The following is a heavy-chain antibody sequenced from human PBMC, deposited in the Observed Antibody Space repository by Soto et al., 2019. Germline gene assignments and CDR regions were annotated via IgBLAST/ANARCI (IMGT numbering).Heavy chain of an antibody. V-gene: IGHV3-30-3*01. J-gene: IGHJ4*02. Sequence: QVQLVESGGGVVQHGRSLRLSCAASGFTFSSYAMHWVRQAPGKGLEWVAVISYDGSNKYYADSVKGRFTISRDNSKNTLYLQMNSLRAEDTAVYYWARDADDYGYPQTDYWGQGNLVTFSS. D-gene: IGHD4-17*01. CDR3: ARDADDYGYPQTDY. CDR1: GFTFSSYA. CDR2: ISYDGSNK.